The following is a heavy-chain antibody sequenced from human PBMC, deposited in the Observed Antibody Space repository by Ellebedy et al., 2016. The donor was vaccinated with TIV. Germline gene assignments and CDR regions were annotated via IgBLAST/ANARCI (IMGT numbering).Heavy chain of an antibody. Sequence: MPSETLSLTCAVSGGSISSGDSYWSWIRQPPGQGLEWIGYIYYSGNTYYNPSLKSRITISVDTSKNQFSLKLSSVTAADTAVYYCARDAYGYGLVEYWGQGTLVTVSS. CDR1: GGSISSGDSY. CDR2: IYYSGNT. J-gene: IGHJ4*02. CDR3: ARDAYGYGLVEY. V-gene: IGHV4-30-4*01. D-gene: IGHD5-18*01.